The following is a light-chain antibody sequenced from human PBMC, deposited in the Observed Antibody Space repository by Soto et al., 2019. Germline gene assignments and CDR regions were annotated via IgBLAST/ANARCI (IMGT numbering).Light chain of an antibody. CDR2: GAS. V-gene: IGKV3-15*01. CDR1: QRISNSN. CDR3: QQYNNWPPEA. Sequence: EIVLTQSPGTLSLSPGERVTLSCRAIQRISNSNLAWYQQKPGQAPRLLIYGASTRATGIPARFSGSGSGTEFTLTISSLQSEDFAVYYCQQYNNWPPEAFGQGTKVDI. J-gene: IGKJ1*01.